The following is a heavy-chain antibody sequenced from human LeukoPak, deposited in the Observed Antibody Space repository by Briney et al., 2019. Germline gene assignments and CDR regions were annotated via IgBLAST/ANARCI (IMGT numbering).Heavy chain of an antibody. D-gene: IGHD1-1*01. CDR1: GYNLTIYG. CDR2: TSAYDSKT. Sequence: ASVKVSCKASGYNLTIYGITWVRQAPGQGLEWMGYTSAYDSKTNYAEKFQGRVTMTTDTSTSAAYMELRSLKSDDTAVYYCARGYRDYFDYWGQGSLVSVSS. J-gene: IGHJ4*02. CDR3: ARGYRDYFDY. V-gene: IGHV1-18*01.